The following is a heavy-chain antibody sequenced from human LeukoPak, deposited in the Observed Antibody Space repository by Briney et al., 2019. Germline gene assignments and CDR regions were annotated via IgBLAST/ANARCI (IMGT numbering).Heavy chain of an antibody. D-gene: IGHD5-18*01. CDR3: ARGRGGYSYGYYFDY. V-gene: IGHV4-59*01. J-gene: IGHJ4*02. Sequence: SETLSLTCTVSGGSISSYYWSWIRQPPGKGLEWIGYIYYSGSTNYNPSLKSRVTISVDTSKNQFSLKLSSVTAADTAVYYCARGRGGYSYGYYFDYWGQGTLVIVSS. CDR2: IYYSGST. CDR1: GGSISSYY.